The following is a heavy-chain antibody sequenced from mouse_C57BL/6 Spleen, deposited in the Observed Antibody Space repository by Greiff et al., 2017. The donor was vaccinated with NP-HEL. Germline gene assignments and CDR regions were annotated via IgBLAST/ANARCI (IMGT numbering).Heavy chain of an antibody. Sequence: PLQQSGAELVKPGASVKISCKASGYAFSSYWMNWVKQRPGKGLEWIGQIYPGDGDTNYNGKFKGKATLTADKSSSTAYMQLSSLTSEDSAVYFCARRTVVERDYYAMDYWGQGTSVTVSS. CDR1: GYAFSSYW. D-gene: IGHD1-1*01. V-gene: IGHV1-80*01. CDR3: ARRTVVERDYYAMDY. J-gene: IGHJ4*01. CDR2: IYPGDGDT.